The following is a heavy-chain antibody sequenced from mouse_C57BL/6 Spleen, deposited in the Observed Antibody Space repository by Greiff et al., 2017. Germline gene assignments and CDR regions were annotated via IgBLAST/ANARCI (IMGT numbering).Heavy chain of an antibody. CDR2: IYPRSGNT. J-gene: IGHJ4*01. CDR3: ARRTLITTVVAHCYAMDY. V-gene: IGHV1-81*01. Sequence: QVQLQQSGAELARPGASVKLSCKASGYTFTSYGISWVKQRTGQGLEWIGEIYPRSGNTYYNEKFKGKATLTADKSSSTAYMALRSLTSEDSAVYFCARRTLITTVVAHCYAMDYWGQGTSVTVSS. CDR1: GYTFTSYG. D-gene: IGHD1-1*01.